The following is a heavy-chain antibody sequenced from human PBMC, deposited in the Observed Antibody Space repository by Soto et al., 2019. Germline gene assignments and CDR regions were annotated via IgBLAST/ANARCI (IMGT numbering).Heavy chain of an antibody. J-gene: IGHJ3*02. CDR2: ISSSSSYI. CDR3: ARDRGQQLVPDAFDI. D-gene: IGHD6-6*01. V-gene: IGHV3-21*01. Sequence: RRLSCAASGFTFSSYSMNWVRQAPGKGLEWVSSISSSSSYIYYADSVKGRFTISRDNAKNSLYLQMNSLRAEDTAVYYCARDRGQQLVPDAFDIWGQGTMVTVSS. CDR1: GFTFSSYS.